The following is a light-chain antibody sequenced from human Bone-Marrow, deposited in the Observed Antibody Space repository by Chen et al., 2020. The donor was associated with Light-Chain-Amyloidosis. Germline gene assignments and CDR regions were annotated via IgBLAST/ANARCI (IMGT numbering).Light chain of an antibody. V-gene: IGLV2-14*01. J-gene: IGLJ1*01. CDR3: SAYSMRTILYV. CDR1: SRDIGSYNY. Sequence: QSALTQPASVSGSPGQSITISCTGTSRDIGSYNYVSWYQQFPGKAPNLILYEVNQRPSGIAHRCSGSKSDHAPSLTISGLQAEHMAVYYCSAYSMRTILYVFRSVTTVTVL. CDR2: EVN.